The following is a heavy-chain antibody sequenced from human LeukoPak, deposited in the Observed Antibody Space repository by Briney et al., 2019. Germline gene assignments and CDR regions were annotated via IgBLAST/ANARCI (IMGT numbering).Heavy chain of an antibody. D-gene: IGHD1-26*01. CDR3: ARRVSGDYYACFDY. Sequence: SVKVSCKASGGTFSSYAISWVRQAPGQGLEWMGGIIPIFGTANYAQKFQGRVTITADESTSTAYMELSSLRSEDTAVYYCARRVSGDYYACFDYWGQGTLVTVSS. CDR1: GGTFSSYA. V-gene: IGHV1-69*13. CDR2: IIPIFGTA. J-gene: IGHJ4*02.